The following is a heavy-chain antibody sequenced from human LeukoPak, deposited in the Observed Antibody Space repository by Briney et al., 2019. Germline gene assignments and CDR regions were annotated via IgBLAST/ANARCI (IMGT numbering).Heavy chain of an antibody. CDR3: AKGKYYYDSSGYLWFDP. V-gene: IGHV3-9*01. J-gene: IGHJ5*02. CDR2: ISWNGGSI. Sequence: GGSLRLSCAASGFTFDGYAMHWVRQAPGKGLEWVSGISWNGGSIGYADSVKGRFTISRDNAKNSLYLQMNSLRAEDTALYYCAKGKYYYDSSGYLWFDPWGQGTLVTVSS. CDR1: GFTFDGYA. D-gene: IGHD3-22*01.